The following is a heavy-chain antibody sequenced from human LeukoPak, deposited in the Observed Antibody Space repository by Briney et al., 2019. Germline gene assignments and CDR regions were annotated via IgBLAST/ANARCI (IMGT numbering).Heavy chain of an antibody. CDR3: ARDHTGYYDSSGLDY. J-gene: IGHJ4*02. V-gene: IGHV4-34*01. D-gene: IGHD3-22*01. Sequence: SETLSLTCAVYGGSFSGFYWSWIRQPPGKGLEWIGETNHGGSTNYNPSLKSRVTISVDTSKNQFSLKLSSVTAADTAVYYCARDHTGYYDSSGLDYWGQGTLVTVSS. CDR2: TNHGGST. CDR1: GGSFSGFY.